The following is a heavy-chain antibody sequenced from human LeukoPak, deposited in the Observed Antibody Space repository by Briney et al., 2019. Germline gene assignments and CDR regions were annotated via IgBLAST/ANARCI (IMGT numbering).Heavy chain of an antibody. CDR2: FDPEDGET. V-gene: IGHV1-24*01. Sequence: ASVKVSCKVSGYTLTELSMHWVRQAPGKGGEWRGGFDPEDGETIYAQKFQRRVTMTEDTSTDTAYMELSSLRSEDTAVYYCATIPIDSGWFPGGKYEDYWGQGTLVTVSS. CDR1: GYTLTELS. CDR3: ATIPIDSGWFPGGKYEDY. J-gene: IGHJ4*02. D-gene: IGHD6-19*01.